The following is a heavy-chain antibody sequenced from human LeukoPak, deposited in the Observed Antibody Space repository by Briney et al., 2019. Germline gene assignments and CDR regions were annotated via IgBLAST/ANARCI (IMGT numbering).Heavy chain of an antibody. Sequence: GGSLRLSCAASGFTFSSYATSWVRQAPGKGLEWVANIKQDGSEKYYVDSVKGRFTISRDNAKNSLYLQMNSLRAEDTAVYYCARDFPLYYYDSSGSNAYWGQGTLVTVSS. J-gene: IGHJ4*02. CDR1: GFTFSSYA. CDR3: ARDFPLYYYDSSGSNAY. CDR2: IKQDGSEK. D-gene: IGHD3-22*01. V-gene: IGHV3-7*01.